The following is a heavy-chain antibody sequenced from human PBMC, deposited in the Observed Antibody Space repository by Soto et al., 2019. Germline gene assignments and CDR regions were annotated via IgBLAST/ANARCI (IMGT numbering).Heavy chain of an antibody. J-gene: IGHJ3*02. CDR2: IIPIFGTA. CDR1: GGTFRSYA. CDR3: ARTGTAMVADDAFDI. D-gene: IGHD5-18*01. Sequence: QVQLVQSGAEVKKPGSSVKVSCKASGGTFRSYAISWVRQAPGQGLEWMGGIIPIFGTANYAQKFQGRVTITADESTSTAYMELSRLRSEDTAVYYCARTGTAMVADDAFDIWGQGTMVTVSS. V-gene: IGHV1-69*01.